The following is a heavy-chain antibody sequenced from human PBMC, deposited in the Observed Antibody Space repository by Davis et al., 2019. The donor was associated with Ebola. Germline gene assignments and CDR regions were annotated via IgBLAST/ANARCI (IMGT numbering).Heavy chain of an antibody. CDR1: GGSINDGNYY. V-gene: IGHV4-30-4*01. J-gene: IGHJ5*02. Sequence: PSETLSLTCTVSGGSINDGNYYWSWVRQTPGKGLEWIGHIYYIGTTHYNPSLESRLTMSIETSKNQFHRHLTSVTAADTGVYYCARNSTTSGWFDPWGQGTVVTVSS. D-gene: IGHD2/OR15-2a*01. CDR2: IYYIGTT. CDR3: ARNSTTSGWFDP.